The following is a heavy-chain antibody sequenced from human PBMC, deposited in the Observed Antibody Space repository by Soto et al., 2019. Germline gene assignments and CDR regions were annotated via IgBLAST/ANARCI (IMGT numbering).Heavy chain of an antibody. CDR1: GFTFSSYA. V-gene: IGHV3-23*01. CDR2: ISGSGGST. Sequence: PGGSLRLSCAASGFTFSSYAMSWVRQAPGKGLEWVSAISGSGGSTYYADSVKGRFTISRDNSKNTLYLQMNSLRAEDTAVYYCASFSYYYDSSGYYHFDYWGQGTLVTVSS. D-gene: IGHD3-22*01. J-gene: IGHJ4*02. CDR3: ASFSYYYDSSGYYHFDY.